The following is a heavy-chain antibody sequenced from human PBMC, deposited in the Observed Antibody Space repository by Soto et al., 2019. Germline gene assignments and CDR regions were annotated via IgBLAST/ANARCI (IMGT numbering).Heavy chain of an antibody. J-gene: IGHJ4*02. V-gene: IGHV1-18*01. CDR2: ISAYNGNT. D-gene: IGHD3-16*02. CDR3: ARDRDDYSWGSYRQTPSDY. Sequence: ASVKVSCKASGYTFTSYGISWVRQAPGQGLEWMGWISAYNGNTNYAQKLQGRVTMTTDTSTSTAYMELRSLRSGDTAVYYCARDRDDYSWGSYRQTPSDYWGQGTLVTGS. CDR1: GYTFTSYG.